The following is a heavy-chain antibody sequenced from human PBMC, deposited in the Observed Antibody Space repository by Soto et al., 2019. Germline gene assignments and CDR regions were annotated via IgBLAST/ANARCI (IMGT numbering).Heavy chain of an antibody. D-gene: IGHD1-26*01. V-gene: IGHV3-11*01. Sequence: QVQLVESGGGLVKPEGSLRLSCATSGFTFSAYYMSWIRQAPGKGLEWVSYISDSGSLTHYGDSVKGRFTISRDNANASLYLQMDSLRAEDTAIYYCARALVLGVGALSQWGQVTLVTVSS. CDR3: ARALVLGVGALSQ. CDR1: GFTFSAYY. J-gene: IGHJ4*02. CDR2: ISDSGSLT.